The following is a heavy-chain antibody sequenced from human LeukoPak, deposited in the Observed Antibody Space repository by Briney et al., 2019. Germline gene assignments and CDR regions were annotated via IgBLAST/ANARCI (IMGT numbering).Heavy chain of an antibody. CDR2: ISSSSSYI. D-gene: IGHD2-8*01. J-gene: IGHJ6*03. V-gene: IGHV3-21*01. CDR3: ARYPRLMVYVEGAYMDV. Sequence: GGSLRLSCAASGFTFSSYSMNWVRQAPGKGLEWVSSISSSSSYIYYADSVKGRFTISRDNAKNSLYLQMNSLRAEDTAVYYCARYPRLMVYVEGAYMDVWGKGTTVTVSS. CDR1: GFTFSSYS.